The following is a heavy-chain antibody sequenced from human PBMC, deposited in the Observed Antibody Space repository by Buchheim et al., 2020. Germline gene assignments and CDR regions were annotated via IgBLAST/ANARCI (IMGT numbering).Heavy chain of an antibody. CDR3: ARSTGYFDY. CDR1: GFTFSSYN. D-gene: IGHD1-1*01. Sequence: EVQLVESGGGLVQPGESLRLSCAASGFTFSSYNMNWVRQAPGKGLEWVSYISSIISTIYYADSVRGRFTISRDNSKTSLYLQMNGLRDEDTAVYYCARSTGYFDYWGQGTL. V-gene: IGHV3-48*02. CDR2: ISSIISTI. J-gene: IGHJ4*02.